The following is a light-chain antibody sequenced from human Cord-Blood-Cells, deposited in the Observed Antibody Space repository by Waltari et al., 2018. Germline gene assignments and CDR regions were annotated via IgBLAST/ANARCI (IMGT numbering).Light chain of an antibody. Sequence: QSALTQPASVSGSPGQSITISCTGTSSDVGGYNYVSWYQQHPGKAPKLMIYEVSNRPSGGSHRFSGSKSGNTASLTISGLQAEDEADYYCSSYTSSSIYVFGTGTKVTVL. CDR3: SSYTSSSIYV. CDR2: EVS. J-gene: IGLJ1*01. V-gene: IGLV2-14*01. CDR1: SSDVGGYNY.